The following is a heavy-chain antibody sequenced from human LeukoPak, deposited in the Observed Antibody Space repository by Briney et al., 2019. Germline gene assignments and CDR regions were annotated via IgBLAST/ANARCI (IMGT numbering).Heavy chain of an antibody. CDR2: ISSSGSTI. CDR1: GFTFSSYE. CDR3: AKGSGAAAGPAGFTY. V-gene: IGHV3-48*03. D-gene: IGHD6-13*01. J-gene: IGHJ4*02. Sequence: GGSLRLSCAASGFTFSSYEMNWVRQAPGKGLEWVSYISSSGSTIYYADSVKGRFTISRDNSKNTLYLQMNSLRAEDTAVYYCAKGSGAAAGPAGFTYWGQGTLVTVSS.